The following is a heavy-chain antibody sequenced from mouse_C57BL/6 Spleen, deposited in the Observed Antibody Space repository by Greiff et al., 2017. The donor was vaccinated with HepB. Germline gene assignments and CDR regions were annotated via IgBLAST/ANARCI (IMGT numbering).Heavy chain of an antibody. D-gene: IGHD2-14*01. CDR2: ISSGGDYI. V-gene: IGHV5-9-1*02. CDR3: TREYDEGAYFDY. CDR1: GFTFSSYA. J-gene: IGHJ2*01. Sequence: EVHLVESGEGLVKPGGSLKLSCAASGFTFSSYAMSWVRQTPEKRLEWVAYISSGGDYIYYADTVKGRFTISRDNARNTLYLQMSSLKSEDTAMYYCTREYDEGAYFDYWGQGTTLTVSS.